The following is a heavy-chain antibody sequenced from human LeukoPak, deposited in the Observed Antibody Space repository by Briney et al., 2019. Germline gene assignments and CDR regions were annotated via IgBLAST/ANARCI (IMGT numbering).Heavy chain of an antibody. Sequence: PGGSLRLSCTASGFSFSGHWMHWARQLPGKGLVWVSRISPTGSTTSYADSVKGRFTISRDNAKNSLYLQMNSLRVEDTALYYCAKANYQLLAPNHPYGLDVWGQGATVTVSS. CDR3: AKANYQLLAPNHPYGLDV. J-gene: IGHJ6*02. D-gene: IGHD2-2*01. CDR2: ISPTGSTT. V-gene: IGHV3-74*01. CDR1: GFSFSGHW.